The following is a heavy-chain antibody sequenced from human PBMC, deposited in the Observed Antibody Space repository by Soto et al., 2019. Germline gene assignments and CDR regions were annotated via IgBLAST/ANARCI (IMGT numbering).Heavy chain of an antibody. CDR3: AKDSQPLRYHVYYSLDV. D-gene: IGHD3-16*01. CDR1: GFTFSSYG. CDR2: ISYDGSNK. Sequence: QVQLVESGGGVVQPGRSLRLSCAASGFTFSSYGMHWVRQAPGKGLEWVAVISYDGSNKYYADSVKGRFTISRDNSKNRLYLHMSSLRAEDTAVYYCAKDSQPLRYHVYYSLDVWGQGSTVTVSS. J-gene: IGHJ6*02. V-gene: IGHV3-30*18.